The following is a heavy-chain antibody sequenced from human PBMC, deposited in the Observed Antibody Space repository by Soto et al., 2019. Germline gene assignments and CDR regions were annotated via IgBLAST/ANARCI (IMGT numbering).Heavy chain of an antibody. J-gene: IGHJ3*02. D-gene: IGHD3-10*01. CDR1: SGSISSSNW. V-gene: IGHV4-4*02. CDR3: ARVDLQSPFYFNDTAATEIYTLSLLDALPI. Sequence: SETLSLTCAVSSGSISSSNWWSWVRQPPGKGLEWIGEIYHSGSTNYNPSLKSRVTISVDKPKNQFSLKLSSVTAADTAVYYCARVDLQSPFYFNDTAATEIYTLSLLDALPIWG. CDR2: IYHSGST.